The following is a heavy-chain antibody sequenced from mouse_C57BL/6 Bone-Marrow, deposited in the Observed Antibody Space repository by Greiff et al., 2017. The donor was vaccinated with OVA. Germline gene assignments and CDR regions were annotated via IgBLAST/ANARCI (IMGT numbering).Heavy chain of an antibody. CDR2: INYDGSST. CDR3: ARDHHYYGSHWYFDV. D-gene: IGHD1-1*01. J-gene: IGHJ1*03. CDR1: GFTFSDYY. V-gene: IGHV5-16*01. Sequence: EVKVVESEGGLVQPGSSMKLSCTASGFTFSDYYMAWVRQVPEKGLEWVANINYDGSSTYYLDSLKSRFIISRDNAKNILYLQMSSLKSEDTATYYCARDHHYYGSHWYFDVWGTGTTVTVSS.